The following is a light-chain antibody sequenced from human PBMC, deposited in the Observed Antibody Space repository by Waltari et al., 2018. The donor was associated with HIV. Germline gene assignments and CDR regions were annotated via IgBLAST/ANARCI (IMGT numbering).Light chain of an antibody. CDR1: QSNGNL. CDR3: QQYSSYSDT. V-gene: IGKV1-5*03. CDR2: KTS. J-gene: IGKJ2*01. Sequence: IQMTQSPSALSTSVGDRVTISCRASQSNGNLLAWYQQKPGKAPNLLIYKTSNLASGVPSRFSGSGSGTEFTLTISSLQPDDFATYYCQQYSSYSDTFGQGTKLEIK.